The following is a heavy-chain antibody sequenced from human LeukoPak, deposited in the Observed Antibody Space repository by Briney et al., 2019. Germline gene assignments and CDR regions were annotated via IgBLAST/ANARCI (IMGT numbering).Heavy chain of an antibody. V-gene: IGHV4-59*08. CDR3: ARPLRLWSSDAFDI. J-gene: IGHJ3*02. D-gene: IGHD4-17*01. CDR1: GGSISSYY. CDR2: IYYSGST. Sequence: NPSETLSLTCTVSGGSISSYYWSWIRQPPGKGLEWIGYIYYSGSTNYNPSLKSRVTISVDTSKNQFSLKLSSVTAADTAVYYCARPLRLWSSDAFDIWGQGTMVTVSS.